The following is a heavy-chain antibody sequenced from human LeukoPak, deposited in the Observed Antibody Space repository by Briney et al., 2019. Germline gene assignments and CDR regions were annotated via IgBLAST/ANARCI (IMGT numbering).Heavy chain of an antibody. V-gene: IGHV4-34*01. Sequence: SETLSLTCAVYGGSFSGYYWSWIRQPPGKGLEWIGEINHSGSTNYNPSLKSRVTISVDASKNQFSLKLSSVTAADTAVYYCARISSSNWYNERGAFDVWGQGTMVTVSS. CDR1: GGSFSGYY. D-gene: IGHD6-13*01. CDR2: INHSGST. CDR3: ARISSSNWYNERGAFDV. J-gene: IGHJ3*01.